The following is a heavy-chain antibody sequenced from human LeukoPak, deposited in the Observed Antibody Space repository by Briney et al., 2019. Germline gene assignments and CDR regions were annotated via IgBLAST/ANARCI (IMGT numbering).Heavy chain of an antibody. CDR3: ARGYDSSAYYPFNY. CDR1: GGSLSTHH. J-gene: IGHJ4*02. D-gene: IGHD3-22*01. Sequence: SETLSLTCVVSGGSLSTHHWSWIRQSPGRGLEWIGYISDSGSTNYNPSLKSRVAISVDTSKNQFSLMLSSVTAADTAVYYCARGYDSSAYYPFNYWGQGTLVTVSS. CDR2: ISDSGST. V-gene: IGHV4-59*11.